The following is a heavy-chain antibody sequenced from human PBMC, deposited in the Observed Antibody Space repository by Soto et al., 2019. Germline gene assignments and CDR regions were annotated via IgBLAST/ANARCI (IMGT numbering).Heavy chain of an antibody. CDR1: GGSISSGGYY. CDR2: IYYSGST. CDR3: ARGVGPMVRGVIVNWFDP. V-gene: IGHV4-31*03. J-gene: IGHJ5*02. D-gene: IGHD3-10*01. Sequence: SETLSLTCTVSGGSISSGGYYWSWIRQHPGKGLEWIGYIYYSGSTYYNPSLKSRVTISVDTSKNQFSLKLSSVTAADTAVYYCARGVGPMVRGVIVNWFDPWGQGTLVTVSS.